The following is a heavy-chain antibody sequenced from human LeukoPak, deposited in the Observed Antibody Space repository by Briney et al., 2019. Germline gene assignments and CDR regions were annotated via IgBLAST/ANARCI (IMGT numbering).Heavy chain of an antibody. Sequence: ASVKVSCKASGYTFTSYGISWVRQAPGQGLEWMGWISAYNGNTNYAQKLQGRVTMTTDTSTSTAYMELRSLRSDDTAVYYCAREGMTTVTGGGQNWFDPWGQGTLVTVSS. CDR3: AREGMTTVTGGGQNWFDP. CDR2: ISAYNGNT. V-gene: IGHV1-18*01. J-gene: IGHJ5*02. CDR1: GYTFTSYG. D-gene: IGHD4-11*01.